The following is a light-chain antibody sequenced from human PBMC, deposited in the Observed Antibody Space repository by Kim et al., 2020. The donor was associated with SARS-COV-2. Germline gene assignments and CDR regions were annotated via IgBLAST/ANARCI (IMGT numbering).Light chain of an antibody. CDR2: LAS. Sequence: TTNCKSSQSVLYSSNNKSYLAWSQHKPGQPPKLLIYLASTRESGVPDRFSGSGSGTDCTLTINNLQADDVAVYYCQQYYGSPPWTFGQGTKVDIK. CDR3: QQYYGSPPWT. CDR1: QSVLYSSNNKSY. J-gene: IGKJ1*01. V-gene: IGKV4-1*01.